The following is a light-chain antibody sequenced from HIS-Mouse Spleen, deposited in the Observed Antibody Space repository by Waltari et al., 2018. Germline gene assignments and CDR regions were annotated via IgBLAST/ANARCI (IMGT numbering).Light chain of an antibody. Sequence: SYELTQPPPVSVSPGQTARITCSGDALTKNYAYWYQQKSGQAPVLVNYEDSKRPSGIPGRFSGSSSGTMATLTISGAQVEDEADYYCYSTDSSGNHRVFGGGTKLTVL. CDR2: EDS. J-gene: IGLJ2*01. CDR3: YSTDSSGNHRV. V-gene: IGLV3-10*01. CDR1: ALTKNY.